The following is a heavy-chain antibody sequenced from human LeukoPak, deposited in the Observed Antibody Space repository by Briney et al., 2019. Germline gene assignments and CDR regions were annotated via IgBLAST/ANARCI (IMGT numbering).Heavy chain of an antibody. CDR1: GFTFSDYY. CDR2: INGDGSTT. D-gene: IGHD3-22*01. J-gene: IGHJ1*01. Sequence: GGSLRLSCAASGFTFSDYYMSWIRQAPGKGLEWVSRINGDGSTTSYADSVKGGFTISRDNAKNTLYLQMNSLRAEDTAVYYCATGNYYDSRGYYTFGHWGQGTLVTVSS. CDR3: ATGNYYDSRGYYTFGH. V-gene: IGHV3-74*01.